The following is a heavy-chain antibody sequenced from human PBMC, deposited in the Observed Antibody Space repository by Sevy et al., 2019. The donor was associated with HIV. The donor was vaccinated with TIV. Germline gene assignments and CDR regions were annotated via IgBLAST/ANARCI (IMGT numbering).Heavy chain of an antibody. V-gene: IGHV1-2*05. J-gene: IGHJ6*02. CDR2: VYPNSGGT. CDR3: ARDGGSGTTSSGMDV. CDR1: GYTFTGDY. Sequence: ASVKVSCKASGYTFTGDYLHWVRQAPGQGLEWMGRVYPNSGGTNYAQKFQGRVTMTRDTSISTAYMELSRLRSDDTDVDYSARDGGSGTTSSGMDVWGQGTTVTVSS. D-gene: IGHD1-7*01.